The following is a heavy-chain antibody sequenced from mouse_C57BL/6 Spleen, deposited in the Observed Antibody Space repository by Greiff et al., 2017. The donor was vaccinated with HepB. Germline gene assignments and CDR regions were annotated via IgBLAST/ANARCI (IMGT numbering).Heavy chain of an antibody. V-gene: IGHV1-85*01. CDR1: GYTFTSYD. Sequence: VQLQQSGPELVKPGASVKLSCKASGYTFTSYDINWVKQRPGQGLEWIGWIYPRDGSTKYNEKVKGKATLTVDTSSSTAYMELHSLTSEDSAVYFCAREEIYYGSYYYAMDYWGQRTSVTVSS. J-gene: IGHJ4*01. CDR2: IYPRDGST. CDR3: AREEIYYGSYYYAMDY. D-gene: IGHD2-1*01.